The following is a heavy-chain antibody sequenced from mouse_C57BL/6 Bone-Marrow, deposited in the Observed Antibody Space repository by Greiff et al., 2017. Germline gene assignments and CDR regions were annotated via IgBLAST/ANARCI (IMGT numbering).Heavy chain of an antibody. D-gene: IGHD1-1*01. Sequence: VQMQQSGAELVRPGASVKMSCTASGFNIKDDYMHWVQQRPEQGLEWIGWIDPENGDTEYASKFQGKATITADTSSNTAYLQLSSLTSEDTAVYYCTTELPYFDVWGTGTTVTVSS. V-gene: IGHV14-4*01. CDR3: TTELPYFDV. CDR1: GFNIKDDY. J-gene: IGHJ1*03. CDR2: IDPENGDT.